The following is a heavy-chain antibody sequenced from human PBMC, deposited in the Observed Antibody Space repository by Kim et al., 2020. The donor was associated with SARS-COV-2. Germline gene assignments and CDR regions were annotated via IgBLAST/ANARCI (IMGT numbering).Heavy chain of an antibody. V-gene: IGHV3-21*01. Sequence: GGSLRLSCAASGFTFSSYSMNWVRQAPGKGLEWVSSISSSSSYIYYADSVKGRFTISRDNAKNSLYLQMNSLRAEDTVVYYCARSDIAAAVFGNYYYYYGMDVWGQGTTVTVSS. D-gene: IGHD6-13*01. J-gene: IGHJ6*02. CDR1: GFTFSSYS. CDR3: ARSDIAAAVFGNYYYYYGMDV. CDR2: ISSSSSYI.